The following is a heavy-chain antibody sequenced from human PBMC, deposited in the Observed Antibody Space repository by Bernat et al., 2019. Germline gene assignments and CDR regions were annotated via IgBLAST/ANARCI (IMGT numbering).Heavy chain of an antibody. V-gene: IGHV2-70*04. CDR3: ARQPPYFDY. J-gene: IGHJ4*02. Sequence: QVTLKESGPALVKPTQTLTLTCTFSGFSLSTSGMRVSWIRPPPGKALEWLARIDWDEDKFYSTCLKTRLTIPKDTSKNQVVLTMTNMDPVDTATYYGARQPPYFDYWGQGTLVTVSS. D-gene: IGHD1-14*01. CDR2: IDWDEDK. CDR1: GFSLSTSGMR.